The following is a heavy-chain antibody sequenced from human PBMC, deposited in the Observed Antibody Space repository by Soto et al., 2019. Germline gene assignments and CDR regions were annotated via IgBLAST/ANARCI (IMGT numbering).Heavy chain of an antibody. V-gene: IGHV3-49*03. D-gene: IGHD6-13*01. CDR3: TAGPGAQLASDY. CDR2: IRSKAYGGTT. Sequence: GGSLRLSCTASGFTFGDHAMSWFRQAPGKGLEWVGFIRSKAYGGTTEYAASVKGRFTISRDDSKSIAYLQMNSLKTEDTAVYYCTAGPGAQLASDYWGQGTLVTVSS. J-gene: IGHJ4*02. CDR1: GFTFGDHA.